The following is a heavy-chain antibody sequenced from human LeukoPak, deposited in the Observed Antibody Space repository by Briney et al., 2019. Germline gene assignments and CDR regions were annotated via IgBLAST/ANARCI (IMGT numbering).Heavy chain of an antibody. CDR1: GGSIYSSNC. J-gene: IGHJ6*04. CDR3: ARGVLLWFGELFDYYGMDV. D-gene: IGHD3-10*01. V-gene: IGHV4-4*02. Sequence: SETLSLTFAVSGGSIYSSNCWRWVPQPPGKRLEWIEEIYHRVRSNYNPSLKSPVTISVDKSKHQFSLKLSSVTAADTAVYYCARGVLLWFGELFDYYGMDVWGKGTTVTVSS. CDR2: IYHRVRS.